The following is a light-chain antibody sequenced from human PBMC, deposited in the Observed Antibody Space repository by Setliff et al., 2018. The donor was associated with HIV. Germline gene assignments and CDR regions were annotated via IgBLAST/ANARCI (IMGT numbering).Light chain of an antibody. V-gene: IGLV1-40*01. CDR1: SSNIGAGYD. CDR3: QSYDSSLTGSYV. J-gene: IGLJ1*01. Sequence: QSVLTQPPSVSGAPGQRVTISCTGSSSNIGAGYDVHWYQQLPGTAPKLLIFGNSKRPSGVPDRFSGSKSGTSASLAITGLHAEDEADYYCQSYDSSLTGSYVFGTGTKGTVL. CDR2: GNS.